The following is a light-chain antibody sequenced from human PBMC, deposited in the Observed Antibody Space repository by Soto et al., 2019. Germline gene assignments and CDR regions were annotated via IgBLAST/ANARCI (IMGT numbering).Light chain of an antibody. CDR3: CSYAGSSTWDWV. Sequence: QSALTQPASVSGSPGQSITISCTGTSSDVGSYNLVSWYQQHPGKAPKLMIYEGSKRPSGVSNRFSGSKSGNTASLTISGLQAEDEADYYCCSYAGSSTWDWVFGGWTKLTVL. J-gene: IGLJ3*02. CDR2: EGS. V-gene: IGLV2-23*01. CDR1: SSDVGSYNL.